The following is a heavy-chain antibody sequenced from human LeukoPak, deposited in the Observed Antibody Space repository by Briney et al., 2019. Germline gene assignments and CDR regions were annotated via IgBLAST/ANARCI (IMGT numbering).Heavy chain of an antibody. Sequence: GGSLRLSCAASGFTFSSYWMNWARQAPGKGLEWVASINHNGNVNYYVDSVKGRFTISRDNAKNSLYLQMSNLRAEDMAVYFCARGGGLDVWGQGATVTVSS. D-gene: IGHD3-16*01. CDR1: GFTFSSYW. CDR2: INHNGNVN. J-gene: IGHJ6*02. CDR3: ARGGGLDV. V-gene: IGHV3-7*03.